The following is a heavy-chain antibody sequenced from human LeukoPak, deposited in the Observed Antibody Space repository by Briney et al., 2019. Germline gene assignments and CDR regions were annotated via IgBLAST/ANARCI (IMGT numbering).Heavy chain of an antibody. J-gene: IGHJ1*01. CDR3: AKRGLYHDGLTGWVEYIQL. CDR2: IYTSGST. D-gene: IGHD3-9*01. Sequence: SETLSLTCTVSGGSISSYYWSWIRQPAGKGLEWIGRIYTSGSTNYNPSLKSRVTMSVDTSKNQFSLKLSSVTAADTAVYYCAKRGLYHDGLTGWVEYIQLWGQGTLVTVSS. CDR1: GGSISSYY. V-gene: IGHV4-4*07.